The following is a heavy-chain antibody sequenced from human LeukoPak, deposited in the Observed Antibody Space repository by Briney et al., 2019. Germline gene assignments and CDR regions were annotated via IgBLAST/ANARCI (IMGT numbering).Heavy chain of an antibody. Sequence: SETLSLTCAVNGGSFSGYYWSRIRQPPGTGLEWIGNIYYTGSTNYNPSLQSRVTMSVDTSKNQFSLNVSSVTAADTAVYYCAREACRRCRDTPMVRLYGMDVWGQGTTVTVS. CDR1: GGSFSGYY. CDR2: IYYTGST. D-gene: IGHD5-18*01. J-gene: IGHJ6*02. V-gene: IGHV4-59*01. CDR3: AREACRRCRDTPMVRLYGMDV.